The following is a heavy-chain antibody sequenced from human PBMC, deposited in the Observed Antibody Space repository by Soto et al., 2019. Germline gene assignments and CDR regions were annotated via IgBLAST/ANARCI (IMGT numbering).Heavy chain of an antibody. J-gene: IGHJ6*02. CDR3: ARDHCISTSGYEPYYYYGMDV. CDR1: GFTFSSYA. V-gene: IGHV3-30-3*01. Sequence: QVQLVESGGGVVQPGRSLRLSCAASGFTFSSYAMHWVRQAPGKGLEWVAVISYEGSNKYYADSVKGRFTISRDNSKNTRYLQLNSLRSEDTAVYYCARDHCISTSGYEPYYYYGMDVWGQGTTVTVSS. CDR2: ISYEGSNK. D-gene: IGHD2-2*01.